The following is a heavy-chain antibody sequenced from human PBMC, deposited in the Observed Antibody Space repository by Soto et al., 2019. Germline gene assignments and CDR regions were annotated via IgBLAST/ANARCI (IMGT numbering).Heavy chain of an antibody. CDR3: ATDRSTMGGWFDP. CDR2: IYYSGST. CDR1: CGSISSGGYY. V-gene: IGHV4-31*03. D-gene: IGHD3-10*01. Sequence: PSEPLSLTCTVSCGSISSGGYYWSWIRQHPGKGLEWIGYIYYSGSTYYNPSLKSRVTISVDTSKNQFSLKLSSVTAADTAVYYRATDRSTMGGWFDPWGQGRLVTVSS. J-gene: IGHJ5*02.